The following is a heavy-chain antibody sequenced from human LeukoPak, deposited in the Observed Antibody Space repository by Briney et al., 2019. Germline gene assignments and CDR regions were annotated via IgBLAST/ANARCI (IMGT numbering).Heavy chain of an antibody. Sequence: GGSLRLSCAASGFTFSSYSMNWVRQAPGKGLEWVSYISSSSSTIYYADSVKGRFTISRDNAKNSLYLQMNSLRAEDTAVYYCARDLVYYDSSGYYSLLAFDIWGQGTMVTVSS. CDR1: GFTFSSYS. D-gene: IGHD3-22*01. CDR3: ARDLVYYDSSGYYSLLAFDI. J-gene: IGHJ3*02. V-gene: IGHV3-48*04. CDR2: ISSSSSTI.